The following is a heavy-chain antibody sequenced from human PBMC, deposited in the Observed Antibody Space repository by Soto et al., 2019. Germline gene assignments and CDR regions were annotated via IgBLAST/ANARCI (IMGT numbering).Heavy chain of an antibody. D-gene: IGHD2-2*01. CDR2: ISSSSSYI. V-gene: IGHV3-21*01. J-gene: IGHJ4*02. Sequence: EVQLVESGGGLVKPGGSLRISCAASGFTFSSYSMNWVRQAPGKGLEWVSSISSSSSYIYYADSVKGRFTISRDNAKNSLYLQMNSLRAEDTAVYYCARDRYCSSTSCSSFDYWGQGTLVTVSS. CDR3: ARDRYCSSTSCSSFDY. CDR1: GFTFSSYS.